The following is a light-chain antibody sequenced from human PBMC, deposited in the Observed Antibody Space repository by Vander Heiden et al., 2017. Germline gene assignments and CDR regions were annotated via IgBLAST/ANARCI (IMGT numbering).Light chain of an antibody. CDR1: QDISNH. Sequence: QMTQSPSSLSAAVGSRATITCHARQDISNHLNWYQQKPGKAPKVLIYDASHLETGVPSRVSGSGSGAYFTFTISSLEPEDIGTYYCQQYDNVPYTFGQGTKLEIK. V-gene: IGKV1-33*01. J-gene: IGKJ2*01. CDR2: DAS. CDR3: QQYDNVPYT.